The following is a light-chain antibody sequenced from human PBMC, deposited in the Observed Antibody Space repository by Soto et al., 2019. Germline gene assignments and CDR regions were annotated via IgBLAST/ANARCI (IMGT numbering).Light chain of an antibody. Sequence: EIVSTQSPATLSLSPGERATLSCRASQSVSSYLAWYQHKPGQAPRLLIYDASNRATGIPDRFSGSGSGTDFTLTISSLEPEDFAAYYCQQRSNWPRTFGQGTKVEIK. CDR1: QSVSSY. CDR3: QQRSNWPRT. J-gene: IGKJ1*01. CDR2: DAS. V-gene: IGKV3-11*01.